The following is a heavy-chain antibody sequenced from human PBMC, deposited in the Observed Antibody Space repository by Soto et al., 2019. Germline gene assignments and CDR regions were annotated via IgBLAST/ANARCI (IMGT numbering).Heavy chain of an antibody. CDR3: ARELSAGATAY. CDR1: GYSFSSYR. J-gene: IGHJ4*02. CDR2: ISGHSGNT. D-gene: IGHD1-26*01. V-gene: IGHV1-18*01. Sequence: QVQLVQSGPEVKQPGASVKVSCKAFGYSFSSYRITWVRQAPGQGLEWMGWISGHSGNTQYAQKVQGRVTLTTDSSTNTAYMGIRSLTSDDTAVYYCARELSAGATAYWGQGSLVTVSS.